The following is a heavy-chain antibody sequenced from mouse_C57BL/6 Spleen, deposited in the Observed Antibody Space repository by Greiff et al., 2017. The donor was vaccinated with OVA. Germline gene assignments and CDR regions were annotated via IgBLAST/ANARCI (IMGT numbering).Heavy chain of an antibody. J-gene: IGHJ4*01. CDR3: AKRNYDYDGTYYAMDY. D-gene: IGHD2-4*01. Sequence: VKLMESGPGLVAPSQSLSITCTVSGFSLTSYGVDWVRQPPGKGLEWLGVIWGGGSTNYNSALMSRLSISKDNSKSQVFLKMNSLQTDDTAMYYCAKRNYDYDGTYYAMDYWGQGTSVTVSS. CDR1: GFSLTSYG. CDR2: IWGGGST. V-gene: IGHV2-9*01.